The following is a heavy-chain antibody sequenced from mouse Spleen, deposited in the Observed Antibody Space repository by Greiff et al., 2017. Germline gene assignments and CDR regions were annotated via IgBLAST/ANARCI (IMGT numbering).Heavy chain of an antibody. CDR2: ISSGGSYT. CDR1: GFTFSSYA. J-gene: IGHJ2*01. V-gene: IGHV5-9-3*01. CDR3: ARHLDY. Sequence: EVKLVESGGGLVKPGGSLKLSCAASGFTFSSYAMSWVRQTPEKRLEWVATISSGGSYTYYPDSVKGRFTISRDNAKNTLYLQMSSLRSEDTAMYYCARHLDYWGQGTTLTVSS.